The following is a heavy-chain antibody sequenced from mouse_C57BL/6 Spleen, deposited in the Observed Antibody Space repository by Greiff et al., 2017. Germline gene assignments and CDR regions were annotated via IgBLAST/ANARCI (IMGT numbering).Heavy chain of an antibody. CDR3: ARGSSSLYYYAMDY. D-gene: IGHD1-1*01. V-gene: IGHV1-72*01. CDR1: GYTFTSYW. J-gene: IGHJ4*01. Sequence: QVQLQQPGAELVKPGASVKLSCKASGYTFTSYWMHWVKQRPGRGLEWIGRIDPNSGGTKYNEKFKSKATLTVDKPSSTAYMQLSSLTSEDSAVXYCARGSSSLYYYAMDYWGQGTSVTVSS. CDR2: IDPNSGGT.